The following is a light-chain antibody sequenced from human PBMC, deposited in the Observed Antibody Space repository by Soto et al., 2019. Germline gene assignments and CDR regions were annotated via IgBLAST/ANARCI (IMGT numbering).Light chain of an antibody. V-gene: IGLV2-14*01. Sequence: QSVLTQPASVSGSPGQSITISCTGASSDIGGYKYVSWYQQHPGEAPKLILYDVNSRPSGVSNRFSGSKSGNTASLTISGLQAVDEADYYCSSYTSTWVFGTGTKVTVL. CDR2: DVN. J-gene: IGLJ1*01. CDR3: SSYTSTWV. CDR1: SSDIGGYKY.